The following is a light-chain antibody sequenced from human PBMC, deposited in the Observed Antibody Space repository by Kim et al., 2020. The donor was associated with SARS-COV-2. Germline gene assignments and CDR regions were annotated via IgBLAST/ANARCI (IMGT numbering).Light chain of an antibody. CDR2: AVS. CDR1: QGTGNY. J-gene: IGKJ1*01. Sequence: ASVGDTVTITCRAGQGTGNYLAWYQQKPGKVPKLLLYAVSTLDSGVPSRFSGSGSGKAYTLTIRSLQPEDFATYYCQQSYSTPWTFGQGTKVDIK. V-gene: IGKV1-NL1*01. CDR3: QQSYSTPWT.